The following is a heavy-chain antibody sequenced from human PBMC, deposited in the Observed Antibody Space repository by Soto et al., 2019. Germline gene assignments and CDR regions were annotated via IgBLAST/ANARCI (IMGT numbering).Heavy chain of an antibody. CDR1: GFTFTSSA. D-gene: IGHD2-8*01. J-gene: IGHJ4*02. CDR2: IVVGSGNT. Sequence: SVKVSCKASGFTFTSSAVQWVRQARGKGLEWMGCIVVGSGNTNYAQKFQDRVTMTRDMSTNTAYMELSSLRSEDTAVYYCATYGTLYLFDYWGQGTLVTVSS. V-gene: IGHV1-58*01. CDR3: ATYGTLYLFDY.